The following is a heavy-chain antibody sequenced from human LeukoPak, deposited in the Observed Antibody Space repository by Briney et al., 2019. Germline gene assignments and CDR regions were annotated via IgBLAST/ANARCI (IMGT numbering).Heavy chain of an antibody. D-gene: IGHD6-13*01. CDR1: GGSISSGGYY. CDR3: ASLSSSWYWGAFDI. J-gene: IGHJ3*02. Sequence: SQTLSLTCTVSGGSISSGGYYWSWIRQPPGKGLEWIGYIYHSGSTYYNPSLKSRVTISVDRSKNQFSLKLSSVTAADTAVYYCASLSSSWYWGAFDIWGQGTMVTVSS. CDR2: IYHSGST. V-gene: IGHV4-30-2*01.